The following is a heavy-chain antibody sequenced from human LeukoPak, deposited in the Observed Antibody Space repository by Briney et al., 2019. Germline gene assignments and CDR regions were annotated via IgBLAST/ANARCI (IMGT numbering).Heavy chain of an antibody. CDR2: IKAKSEGGTT. CDR1: GFAFDKAW. Sequence: PGGSLRLSCVASGFAFDKAWMSWVRQAPGKGLQWVGRIKAKSEGGTTDHAAPVKGRFTISRDDSKNTIYLQMTSLKTEDTAVYFCAIDKGARDYWGRGTLVAASS. D-gene: IGHD6-6*01. V-gene: IGHV3-15*01. CDR3: AIDKGARDY. J-gene: IGHJ4*02.